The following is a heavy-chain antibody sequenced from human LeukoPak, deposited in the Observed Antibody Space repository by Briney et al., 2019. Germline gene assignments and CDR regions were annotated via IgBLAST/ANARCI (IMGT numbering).Heavy chain of an antibody. CDR3: ARGASYYYDSSGPFDY. CDR2: INWNGGST. Sequence: GGSLRLSCAASGFAFDEYGMSWVRQAPGKGLEWVSGINWNGGSTGYADSVKGRFSISRDNTKNSLYLQMNSPRAENTAFYYCARGASYYYDSSGPFDYWGQGTLVTVSS. J-gene: IGHJ4*02. V-gene: IGHV3-20*04. CDR1: GFAFDEYG. D-gene: IGHD3-22*01.